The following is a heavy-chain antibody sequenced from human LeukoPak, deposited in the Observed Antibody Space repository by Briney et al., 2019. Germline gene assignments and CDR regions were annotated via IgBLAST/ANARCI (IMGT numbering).Heavy chain of an antibody. Sequence: PSETLSLTCTVSGGSISTYYWSWIRQPPGNGLEWIGYVYYSGSTNYNPSPKSRVTISLDTSKNHFSLKLRSVTAADTALYYCARGNLGFGSGSYYWFDPWGQGTLVTVSS. CDR3: ARGNLGFGSGSYYWFDP. D-gene: IGHD3-10*01. J-gene: IGHJ5*02. V-gene: IGHV4-59*08. CDR1: GGSISTYY. CDR2: VYYSGST.